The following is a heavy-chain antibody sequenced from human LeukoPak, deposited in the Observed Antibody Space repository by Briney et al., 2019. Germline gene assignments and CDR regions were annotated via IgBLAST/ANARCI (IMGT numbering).Heavy chain of an antibody. CDR1: GYTLTGYH. D-gene: IGHD2-8*01. CDR3: ARVEFGVYAIYYFDY. J-gene: IGHJ4*02. Sequence: SVNVSFKASGYTLTGYHMHWVRQAPGQGVEGMGWINPRSGGTNYAQNFQGRVTMTRDKSINTAYMELSRLSSDDTAVYYCARVEFGVYAIYYFDYWGQGTLVTVSS. CDR2: INPRSGGT. V-gene: IGHV1-2*02.